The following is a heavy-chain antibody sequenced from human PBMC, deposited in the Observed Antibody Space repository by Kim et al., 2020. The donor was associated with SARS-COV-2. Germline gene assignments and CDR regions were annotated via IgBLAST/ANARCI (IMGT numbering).Heavy chain of an antibody. J-gene: IGHJ4*02. Sequence: SVKVSCKASGGTFSSYAISWVRQAPGQGLEWMGRIISILGIANYAQKFQGRVTITADKSTSTAYMELSSLRSEDTAVYYCASNIVVVVAATGGYFDYWGQGTLVTVSS. V-gene: IGHV1-69*04. CDR1: GGTFSSYA. CDR2: IISILGIA. D-gene: IGHD2-15*01. CDR3: ASNIVVVVAATGGYFDY.